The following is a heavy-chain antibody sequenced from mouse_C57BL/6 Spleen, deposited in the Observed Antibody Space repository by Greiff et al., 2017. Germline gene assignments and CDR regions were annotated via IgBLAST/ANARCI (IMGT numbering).Heavy chain of an antibody. D-gene: IGHD2-4*01. CDR1: GYTFTDYE. V-gene: IGHV1-15*01. CDR2: IDPETGGT. Sequence: QVQLQQSGAELVRPGASVTLSCKASGYTFTDYEMHWVKQTPVHGLEWIGAIDPETGGTAYTQKFKGKAILTADKSSSTAYMELRSLTSEDSAVYYCTRQIDDYDGNYFDYWGKGTTLTVSS. CDR3: TRQIDDYDGNYFDY. J-gene: IGHJ2*01.